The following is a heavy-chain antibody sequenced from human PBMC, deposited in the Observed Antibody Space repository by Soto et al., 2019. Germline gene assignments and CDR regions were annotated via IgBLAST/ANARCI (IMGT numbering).Heavy chain of an antibody. J-gene: IGHJ4*02. CDR3: ASRSSGWYFDY. D-gene: IGHD6-19*01. Sequence: EVQLLESGGGLVQPGGSPRLSCAASGFTFSSYAMSWVRQAPGKGLEWVSIISGSGGSTYYADSVKGRFTISRDNSKNTLYLQMNSLRAEDTAVYYCASRSSGWYFDYWGQGTLVTVSS. V-gene: IGHV3-23*01. CDR2: ISGSGGST. CDR1: GFTFSSYA.